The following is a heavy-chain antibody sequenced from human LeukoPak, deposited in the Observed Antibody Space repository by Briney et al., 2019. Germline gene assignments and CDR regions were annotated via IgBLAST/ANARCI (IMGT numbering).Heavy chain of an antibody. V-gene: IGHV3-30*18. Sequence: GGSLRLSCAASGFTFSSYGMHWVRQAPGKGLEWVAVISYDGSNKYYADSVKGRFTISRDNSKNTLYLQMNSLRAEDTAVYYCAKDHYDILTGYRIGDYYYGMDVWGKGTTVTVSS. CDR1: GFTFSSYG. CDR3: AKDHYDILTGYRIGDYYYGMDV. CDR2: ISYDGSNK. J-gene: IGHJ6*04. D-gene: IGHD3-9*01.